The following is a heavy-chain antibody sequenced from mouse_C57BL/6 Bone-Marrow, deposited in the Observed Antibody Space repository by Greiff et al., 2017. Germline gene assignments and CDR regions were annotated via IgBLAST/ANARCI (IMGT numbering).Heavy chain of an antibody. CDR1: GYTFTSYW. Sequence: QVQLQQPGAELVKPGASVKMSCKASGYTFTSYWITWVKPRPGQGLEWIGDIYPGSGSTNYNEKFKSKATLTVDPSSSTAYMQHSSLTSEASAVYDCARPYYSNYWYFDVWGTGTTVTVSS. CDR3: ARPYYSNYWYFDV. J-gene: IGHJ1*03. V-gene: IGHV1-55*01. CDR2: IYPGSGST. D-gene: IGHD2-5*01.